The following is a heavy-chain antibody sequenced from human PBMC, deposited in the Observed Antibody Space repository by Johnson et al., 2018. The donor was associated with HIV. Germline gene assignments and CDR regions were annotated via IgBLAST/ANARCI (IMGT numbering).Heavy chain of an antibody. V-gene: IGHV3-30*03. CDR3: ARDGEWELEDAFDI. CDR2: ISYDGSNK. Sequence: QVQLVESGGGVVQPGRSLRLSCAASGFSFSSYGIHWVRQAPGKGLEWVAVISYDGSNKYYADSVKGRFTISIDNSKNTLYLQMNSLRAEDTAVYYCARDGEWELEDAFDIWGQGTMVTVSS. D-gene: IGHD1-26*01. CDR1: GFSFSSYG. J-gene: IGHJ3*02.